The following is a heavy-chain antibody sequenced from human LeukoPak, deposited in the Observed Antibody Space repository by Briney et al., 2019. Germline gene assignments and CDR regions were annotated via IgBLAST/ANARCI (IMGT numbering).Heavy chain of an antibody. J-gene: IGHJ4*02. V-gene: IGHV3-23*01. D-gene: IGHD3-16*01. Sequence: QTGGSLRLSCAATGFSFSSYALSWVRQAPGEGLEWVSAISSGGDRTYYADSVTGRFTISRDNSKNMLFLQMSSLRAEDAAMYYCTREAIATGYAYDWGQGTLVTVFS. CDR1: GFSFSSYA. CDR3: TREAIATGYAYD. CDR2: ISSGGDRT.